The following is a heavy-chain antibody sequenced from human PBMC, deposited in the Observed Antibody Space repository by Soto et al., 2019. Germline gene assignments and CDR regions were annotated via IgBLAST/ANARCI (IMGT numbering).Heavy chain of an antibody. CDR2: IHPNSGIT. Sequence: QVQLVQSGAEVKKPGASMKVSCKASGYIFIDYFMHWVRQAPGQGLQWVGSIHPNSGITKFSPEFLGRVTMTRDKSLNTDYLELDGLTSDDTGMYFCARDMRRGMRVEQPDYWGQGTLLTVSS. V-gene: IGHV1-2*02. J-gene: IGHJ4*02. CDR3: ARDMRRGMRVEQPDY. CDR1: GYIFIDYF. D-gene: IGHD2-8*01.